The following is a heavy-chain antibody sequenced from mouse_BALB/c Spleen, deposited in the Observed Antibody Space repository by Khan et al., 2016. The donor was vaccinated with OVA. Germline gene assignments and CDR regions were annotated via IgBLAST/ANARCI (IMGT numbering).Heavy chain of an antibody. CDR1: RFTISSYG. V-gene: IGHV5-6-3*01. J-gene: IGHJ2*01. CDR2: IDSNGGST. Sequence: EVQLQESGGGLVQPGGSVKISCAASRFTISSYGMTSVRQTPDKGLELVATIDSNGGSTDYQHSLKRRFTFPGDNSKNALYLQMRSLKSEDTAMYYCARSALWGQGTTVTVSS. CDR3: ARSAL.